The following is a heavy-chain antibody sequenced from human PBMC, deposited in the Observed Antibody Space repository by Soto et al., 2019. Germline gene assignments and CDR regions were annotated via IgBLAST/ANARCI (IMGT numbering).Heavy chain of an antibody. V-gene: IGHV3-23*01. Sequence: GGSLRLSCAASGFTFSSYAMSWVRQAPGKGLEWVSAISGSGGSTYYADSVKGRFTISRDNSKNTLYLQMNSLRAEDTAVYYCAKPQDIVVVVAPFTAFDIWGQGTMVTVSS. CDR3: AKPQDIVVVVAPFTAFDI. CDR2: ISGSGGST. D-gene: IGHD2-15*01. CDR1: GFTFSSYA. J-gene: IGHJ3*02.